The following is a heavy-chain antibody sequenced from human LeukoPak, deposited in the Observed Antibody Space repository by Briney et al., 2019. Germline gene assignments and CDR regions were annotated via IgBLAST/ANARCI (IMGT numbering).Heavy chain of an antibody. V-gene: IGHV3-30*04. D-gene: IGHD3-10*01. CDR3: ARDCYSRLLWPIVAFDI. CDR1: GFTFSSYA. J-gene: IGHJ3*02. Sequence: GGSLRLSCAASGFTFSSYAMHWVRQAPGKGLEWVAVISYDGSNKYYADSVKGRFTISRDNSKNTLYLQMNSLRAEDTAVYYCARDCYSRLLWPIVAFDIWGQGTMVTVSS. CDR2: ISYDGSNK.